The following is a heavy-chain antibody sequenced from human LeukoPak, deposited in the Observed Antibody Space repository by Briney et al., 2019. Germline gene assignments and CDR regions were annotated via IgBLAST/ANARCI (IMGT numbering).Heavy chain of an antibody. J-gene: IGHJ6*02. CDR2: ISAHNGNT. CDR1: GYTFTSYG. D-gene: IGHD6-19*01. Sequence: GSVKVSCKASGYTFTSYGISWVRQAPGQGLEWMGWISAHNGNTNYAQKLQGRVTMTTDTSTSTAYMELRSLRSDDTAVYYCARDWYSSTYYYYGMDVWGQGTTVTVSS. CDR3: ARDWYSSTYYYYGMDV. V-gene: IGHV1-18*01.